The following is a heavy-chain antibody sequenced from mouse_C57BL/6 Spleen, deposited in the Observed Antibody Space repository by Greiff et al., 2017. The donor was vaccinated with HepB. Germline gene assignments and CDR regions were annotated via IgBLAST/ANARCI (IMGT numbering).Heavy chain of an antibody. D-gene: IGHD1-1*01. V-gene: IGHV5-9-1*02. CDR3: TRGIYYYGSSYGYYAMDY. CDR2: ISSGGDYI. J-gene: IGHJ4*01. Sequence: EVKLQESGEGLVKPGGSLKLSCAASGFTFSSYAMSWVRQTPEKRLEWVAYISSGGDYIYYADTVKGRFTISRDNARNTLYLQMSSLKSEDTAMYYCTRGIYYYGSSYGYYAMDYWGQGTSVTVSS. CDR1: GFTFSSYA.